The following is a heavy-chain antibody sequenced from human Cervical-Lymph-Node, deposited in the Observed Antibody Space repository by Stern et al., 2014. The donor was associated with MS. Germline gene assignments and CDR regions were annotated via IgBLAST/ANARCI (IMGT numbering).Heavy chain of an antibody. Sequence: VQLVESGGGVVQPGTSLRLSCAASGFSFSDYGIHWVRQAPGKALEWVAVISYEGTHKYYADSLKGRVTISRDNSKNTLSLQMSSLRSDDTAVYYCAKDLGGNAFDYWGQGTLVTVSS. J-gene: IGHJ4*02. CDR1: GFSFSDYG. V-gene: IGHV3-30*18. CDR2: ISYEGTHK. CDR3: AKDLGGNAFDY. D-gene: IGHD4-23*01.